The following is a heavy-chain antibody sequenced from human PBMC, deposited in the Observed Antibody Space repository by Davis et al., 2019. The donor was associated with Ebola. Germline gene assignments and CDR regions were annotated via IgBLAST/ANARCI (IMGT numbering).Heavy chain of an antibody. D-gene: IGHD3-22*01. CDR2: IQHSGHT. CDR3: ARLRDSTGYSINYFDY. V-gene: IGHV4-59*01. Sequence: MPSETLSLTCTVPNGSISDSYWSWIRQPPGRGPEWIGYIQHSGHTHYTPSLASRVTISIHTSKNEFSLKLTSATAADTAVYYCARLRDSTGYSINYFDYWGQGTLVTVSS. J-gene: IGHJ4*02. CDR1: NGSISDSY.